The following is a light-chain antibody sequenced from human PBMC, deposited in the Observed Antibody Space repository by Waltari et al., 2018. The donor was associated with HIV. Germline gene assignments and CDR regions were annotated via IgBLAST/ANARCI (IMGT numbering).Light chain of an antibody. V-gene: IGKV1-NL1*01. Sequence: DIQMTQSPSSLSASVGDRVTITCRASQDISNSLDWYQQKVGEAPKLLLYTASLLESGVPSRFSGRGSGTVYTLTISSLQPEDFATYYCQQYYSSLWTFGQGTKVEIK. J-gene: IGKJ1*01. CDR2: TAS. CDR3: QQYYSSLWT. CDR1: QDISNS.